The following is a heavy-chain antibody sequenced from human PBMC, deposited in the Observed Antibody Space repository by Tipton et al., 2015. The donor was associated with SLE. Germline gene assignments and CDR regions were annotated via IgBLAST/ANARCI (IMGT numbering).Heavy chain of an antibody. J-gene: IGHJ3*02. CDR2: IYHSGSA. CDR1: GYSISSGYY. V-gene: IGHV4-38-2*01. D-gene: IGHD7-27*01. Sequence: TLSLTCAVSGYSISSGYYWGWIRQPPGKGLEWIGSIYHSGSANCNPSLKSRLTMSVDTSKNQFSLKLSSVTAADTAVYYCARGLAGDDAFDIWGQGTMVTVSS. CDR3: ARGLAGDDAFDI.